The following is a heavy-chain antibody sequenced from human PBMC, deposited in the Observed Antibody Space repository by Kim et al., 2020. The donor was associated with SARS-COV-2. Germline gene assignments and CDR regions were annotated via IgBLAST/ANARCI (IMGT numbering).Heavy chain of an antibody. D-gene: IGHD3-10*01. V-gene: IGHV3-23*01. Sequence: KGRFTISRDNSKITLDLQMNSLRAEDTAVYYCAKDMVRGVIIVPVPLFDPWGQGTLVTVSS. CDR3: AKDMVRGVIIVPVPLFDP. J-gene: IGHJ5*02.